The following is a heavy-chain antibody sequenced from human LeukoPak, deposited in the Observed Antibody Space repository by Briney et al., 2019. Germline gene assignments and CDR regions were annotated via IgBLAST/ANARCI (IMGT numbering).Heavy chain of an antibody. CDR2: IRYDGSNK. Sequence: PGGSLRLSCAASGFTFSSYGMHWVRQAPGKGLEWVAFIRYDGSNKYYADSVKGRFTISRDNSKNTLYLQMNSLRAEDTAVYYCARADYDFWSGYASSYFDYWGQGTLVTVSS. CDR3: ARADYDFWSGYASSYFDY. D-gene: IGHD3-3*01. J-gene: IGHJ4*02. V-gene: IGHV3-30*02. CDR1: GFTFSSYG.